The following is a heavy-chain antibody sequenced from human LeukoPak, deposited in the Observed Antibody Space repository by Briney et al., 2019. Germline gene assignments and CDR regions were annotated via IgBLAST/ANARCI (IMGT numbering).Heavy chain of an antibody. J-gene: IGHJ4*02. D-gene: IGHD6-19*01. CDR2: INPNSGGT. CDR1: GYTFTGYY. V-gene: IGHV1-2*02. CDR3: ARDRTRTGYSSGWYHDY. Sequence: ASVKVSCKASGYTFTGYYMHWVRQAPGQGLEWMGWINPNSGGTNYAQTFKGRVTMTRDTSISTAYMELSRLRSDDTAVYYCARDRTRTGYSSGWYHDYWGQGTLVTVSS.